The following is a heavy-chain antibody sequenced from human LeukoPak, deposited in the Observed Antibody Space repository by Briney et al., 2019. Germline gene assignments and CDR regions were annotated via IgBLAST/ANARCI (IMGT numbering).Heavy chain of an antibody. CDR2: IRSQTAGGTT. CDR3: AHGSAQYYEY. CDR1: GLTLSNVW. V-gene: IGHV3-15*07. J-gene: IGHJ1*01. D-gene: IGHD2-15*01. Sequence: GGSLRLSCAVSGLTLSNVWMDWVRQAPGKGLEWVGRIRSQTAGGTTDFAAPVKGRFSISRDDSKNSLYLQMNSLTSEDTAVYYCAHGSAQYYEYWGQGTLVTVSS.